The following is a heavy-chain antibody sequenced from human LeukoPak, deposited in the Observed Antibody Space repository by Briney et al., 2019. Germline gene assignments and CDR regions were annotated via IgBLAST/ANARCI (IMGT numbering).Heavy chain of an antibody. D-gene: IGHD3-10*01. CDR1: GYSISSGYY. V-gene: IGHV4-38-2*02. J-gene: IGHJ4*02. Sequence: PSETLSLTCTVSGYSISSGYYWGWIRQPPGKGLEWIGSIYYSGRTYYNPSLKSRVTISVDTSKNQFSLKLSSVTAADTAVYYCARVYMVRGVFDYWGQGTLVTVSS. CDR2: IYYSGRT. CDR3: ARVYMVRGVFDY.